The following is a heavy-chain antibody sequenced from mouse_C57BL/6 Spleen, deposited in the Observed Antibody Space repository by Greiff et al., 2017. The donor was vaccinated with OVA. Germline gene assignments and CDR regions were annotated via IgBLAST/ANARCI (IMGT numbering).Heavy chain of an antibody. CDR1: GFTFSDYG. CDR2: ISSGSSTI. Sequence: DVKLVESGGGLVKPGGSLKLSCAASGFTFSDYGMHWVRQAPEKGLEWVAYISSGSSTIYYADTVKGRFTISRDNAKNTLFLQMTSLRSEDTAMYYCARPGWLLYAMDYWGQGTSVTVSS. J-gene: IGHJ4*01. V-gene: IGHV5-17*01. CDR3: ARPGWLLYAMDY. D-gene: IGHD2-3*01.